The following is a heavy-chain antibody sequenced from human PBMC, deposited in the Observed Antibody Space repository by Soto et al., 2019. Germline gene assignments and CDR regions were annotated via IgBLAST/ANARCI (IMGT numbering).Heavy chain of an antibody. J-gene: IGHJ6*02. D-gene: IGHD1-7*01. V-gene: IGHV1-18*04. CDR1: GYTFTSYG. CDR2: ISAYNGNT. Sequence: GASVKVSCKASGYTFTSYGISWVRQAPGQGLDWVGWISAYNGNTNYAQKLQVRVTMTTDTSTSTAYMELRSLRADDTAVYCCATTADNWNYGDYYYYGMDVWGQGTTVTVS. CDR3: ATTADNWNYGDYYYYGMDV.